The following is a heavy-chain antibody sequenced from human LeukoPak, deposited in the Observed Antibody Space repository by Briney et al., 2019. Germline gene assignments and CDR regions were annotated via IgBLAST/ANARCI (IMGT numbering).Heavy chain of an antibody. CDR1: GFTFSDYS. CDR2: INSVSSYI. CDR3: ARTRVRFDYFDY. J-gene: IGHJ4*02. V-gene: IGHV3-21*01. D-gene: IGHD3-10*01. Sequence: PGGFLRLSCAASGFTFSDYSMNWVRQAPGKGLEWVSSINSVSSYIYYADSVKGRFTISRDNSKNTLYLQMNSLRAEDTAVYYCARTRVRFDYFDYWGQGTLVTVSS.